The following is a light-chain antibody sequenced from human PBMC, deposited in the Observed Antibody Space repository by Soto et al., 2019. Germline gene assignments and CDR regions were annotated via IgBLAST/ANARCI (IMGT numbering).Light chain of an antibody. V-gene: IGKV3-11*01. CDR2: DAS. CDR3: QQRANWAIT. CDR1: QSVSSY. Sequence: EIVLTQSPVTLSLSPGERATLSCRASQSVSSYLAWYQQKPGQAPRLLIYDASNRATGIPGRFSASGSGTDFTLTISSLEPEDFVVYYCQQRANWAITFGQGTRLEIK. J-gene: IGKJ5*01.